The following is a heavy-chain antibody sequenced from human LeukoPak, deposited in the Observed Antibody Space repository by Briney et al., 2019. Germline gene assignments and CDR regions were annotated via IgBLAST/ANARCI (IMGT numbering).Heavy chain of an antibody. CDR1: GFTFTNAW. CDR3: TTDLGTYYHGSQRLIPIDY. D-gene: IGHD3-10*01. CDR2: IKSKTDGETT. V-gene: IGHV3-15*01. J-gene: IGHJ4*02. Sequence: GGSLRLSCVDSGFTFTNAWMSWVRQAPGKGLEWIGRIKSKTDGETTNYAEPVRGRFTISRDDSKSAVYLQMNSLKIEDTAVYYCTTDLGTYYHGSQRLIPIDYWGQGTLVIVSS.